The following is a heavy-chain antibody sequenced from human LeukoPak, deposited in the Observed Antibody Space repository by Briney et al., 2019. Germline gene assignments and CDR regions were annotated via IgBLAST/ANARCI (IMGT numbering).Heavy chain of an antibody. J-gene: IGHJ6*04. V-gene: IGHV4-30-4*01. CDR2: IYYSGST. D-gene: IGHD3-10*01. Sequence: SETLSLTCTVSGGSISSGGYYWSWIRQPPGKGLEWIGNIYYSGSTYYNPSLKSRVTISVDTSNNQFSLKLRSVTAADTAVYYCARALNYYGSGSYYNVHYYYYGMDVWGKGTTVTVSS. CDR3: ARALNYYGSGSYYNVHYYYYGMDV. CDR1: GGSISSGGYY.